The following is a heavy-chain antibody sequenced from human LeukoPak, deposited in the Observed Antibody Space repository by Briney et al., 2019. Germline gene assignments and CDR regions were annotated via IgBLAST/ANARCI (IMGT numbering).Heavy chain of an antibody. J-gene: IGHJ5*02. CDR1: GGSISSYY. D-gene: IGHD2-15*01. CDR3: ARDTAGYCSGGSCYSTWFDP. CDR2: IYTSGST. Sequence: SETLSLTCTVSGGSISSYYWSWSRQPAGKGLEWIGRIYTSGSTNYNPSLKSRVTISVDKSKNQFSLKLSSVTAADTAVYYCARDTAGYCSGGSCYSTWFDPWGQGTPVTVSS. V-gene: IGHV4-4*07.